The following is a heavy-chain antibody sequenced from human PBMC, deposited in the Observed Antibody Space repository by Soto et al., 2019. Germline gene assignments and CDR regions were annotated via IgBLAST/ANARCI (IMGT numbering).Heavy chain of an antibody. CDR3: ASAAVTGTAGLDF. Sequence: ASVKFSCKASGYTFSGFYMHWVRQAPGQGLEWMGWINPNSGGTKSAEKFQGRVTMTRDTSISTAYMELSGLTSDDTAVYYCASAAVTGTAGLDFWGQGTQVTVSS. J-gene: IGHJ4*02. D-gene: IGHD6-19*01. V-gene: IGHV1-2*02. CDR2: INPNSGGT. CDR1: GYTFSGFY.